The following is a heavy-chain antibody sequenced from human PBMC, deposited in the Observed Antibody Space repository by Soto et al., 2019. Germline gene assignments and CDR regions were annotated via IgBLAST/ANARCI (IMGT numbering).Heavy chain of an antibody. J-gene: IGHJ4*02. Sequence: QVHLVESGGGVVQPGRSLRLSCAASAFTFSNYGMHWVRQAPGKGLEWVGLIWPDGNSKFYTASVKGRFTISRDNSKSTLYLQMDSPRAEDTAVYYCARGPGFGWYFDYWGQGALVTVSS. D-gene: IGHD3-10*01. V-gene: IGHV3-33*01. CDR2: IWPDGNSK. CDR3: ARGPGFGWYFDY. CDR1: AFTFSNYG.